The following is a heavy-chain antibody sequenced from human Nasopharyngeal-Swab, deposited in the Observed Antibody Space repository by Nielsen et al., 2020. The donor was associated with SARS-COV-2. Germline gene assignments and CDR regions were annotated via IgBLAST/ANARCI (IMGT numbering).Heavy chain of an antibody. V-gene: IGHV1-8*01. D-gene: IGHD3-10*01. Sequence: ASVKVSCRASGYTFTSYDINWVRQATGQGLEWMGWVNPNSGNTGYAQKFQGRVTMTRNTSISTAYMELSSLRSEDTAVYYCARGRPRGGSGSYGYWGQGTLVTVSS. CDR3: ARGRPRGGSGSYGY. CDR2: VNPNSGNT. CDR1: GYTFTSYD. J-gene: IGHJ4*02.